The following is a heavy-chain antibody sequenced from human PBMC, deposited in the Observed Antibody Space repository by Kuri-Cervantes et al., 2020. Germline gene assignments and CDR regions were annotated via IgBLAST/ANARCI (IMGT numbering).Heavy chain of an antibody. Sequence: GGSLRLSCAASGFMFNTYAIHWVRQAPGKGLEWVAVISSDGSIKNYADSVKGRFSISRDNAKNSLYLQMNSLRAEDTAAYYCARDLSSSAGCDYWGQGTLVTVSS. D-gene: IGHD2/OR15-2a*01. CDR3: ARDLSSSAGCDY. J-gene: IGHJ4*02. CDR2: ISSDGSIK. CDR1: GFMFNTYA. V-gene: IGHV3-30-3*01.